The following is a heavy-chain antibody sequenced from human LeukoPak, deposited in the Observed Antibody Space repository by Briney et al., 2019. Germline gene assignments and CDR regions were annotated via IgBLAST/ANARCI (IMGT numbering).Heavy chain of an antibody. CDR2: LSSGGTT. CDR1: GDSISSSNYF. CDR3: VRHVSGTYYRFDY. V-gene: IGHV4-39*01. Sequence: SETLSLTCTVSGDSISSSNYFWGWIRQPPGKGLDWIVSLSSGGTTYYNGSLKSRVTVSVDTSKSQFSLKLNSVTAADTAVYYCVRHVSGTYYRFDYWGQGTLVTVS. J-gene: IGHJ4*02. D-gene: IGHD1-26*01.